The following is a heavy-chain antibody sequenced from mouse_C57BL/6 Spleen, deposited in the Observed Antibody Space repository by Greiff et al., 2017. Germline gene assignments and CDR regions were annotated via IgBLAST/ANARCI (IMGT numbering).Heavy chain of an antibody. J-gene: IGHJ3*01. CDR1: GYAFSSYW. CDR3: ARSLDSTGSLAY. CDR2: IYPGDGDT. D-gene: IGHD3-2*02. V-gene: IGHV1-80*01. Sequence: QVQLQQSGAELVKPGASVKISCKASGYAFSSYWMNWVKQRPGTGLEWLGQIYPGDGDTNYNGKFKGKATLTADKSSSTAYMQLSSLTSEDSAVYFCARSLDSTGSLAYWGEGTLVTVYA.